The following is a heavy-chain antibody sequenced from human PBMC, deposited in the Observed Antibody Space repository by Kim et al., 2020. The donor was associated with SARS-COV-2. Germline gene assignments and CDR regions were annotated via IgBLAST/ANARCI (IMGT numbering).Heavy chain of an antibody. Sequence: GGSLRLSCAASGFTFSSYEMNWVRQAPGKGLEWVSYISSSGSTIYYADSVKGRFTISRDNDKNSLYLQMNSLRAEDTAVYYCARDAELKDYYDSSNYGMDVWGQGTTVTVSS. CDR1: GFTFSSYE. J-gene: IGHJ6*02. CDR2: ISSSGSTI. D-gene: IGHD3-22*01. V-gene: IGHV3-48*03. CDR3: ARDAELKDYYDSSNYGMDV.